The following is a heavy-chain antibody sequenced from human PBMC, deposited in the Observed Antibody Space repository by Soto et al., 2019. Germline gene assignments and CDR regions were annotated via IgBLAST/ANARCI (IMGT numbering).Heavy chain of an antibody. CDR2: VDPEDGDT. CDR1: GYTLTKLS. CDR3: AIDSNNWFNWFDP. V-gene: IGHV1-24*01. J-gene: IGHJ5*02. Sequence: QVQLVQSGAEVKKPGASVKVSCKVFGYTLTKLSIHWVRQAPGKGLEWMGGVDPEDGDTTYAQNFKGRVTMTEDTSTDTAYMELSSLKSEDTAVYYCAIDSNNWFNWFDPWGQGTLVTVSS. D-gene: IGHD1-1*01.